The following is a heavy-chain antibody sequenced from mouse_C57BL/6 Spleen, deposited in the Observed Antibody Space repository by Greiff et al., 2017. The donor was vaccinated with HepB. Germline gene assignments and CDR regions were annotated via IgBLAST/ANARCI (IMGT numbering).Heavy chain of an antibody. J-gene: IGHJ2*01. CDR3: ARGADGYFFYFDY. CDR1: GYAFTNYL. CDR2: INPGSGGT. D-gene: IGHD2-3*01. V-gene: IGHV1-54*01. Sequence: QVQLQQSGAELVRPGTSVKVSCKASGYAFTNYLIEWVKQRPGQGLEWIGVINPGSGGTNYNEKFKGKATLTADKSSSTAYMQLSSLTSEDSAVYFCARGADGYFFYFDYWGQGTTLTVSS.